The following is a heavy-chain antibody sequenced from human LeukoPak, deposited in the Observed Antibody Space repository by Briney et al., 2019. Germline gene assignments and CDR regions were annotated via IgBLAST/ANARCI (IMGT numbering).Heavy chain of an antibody. V-gene: IGHV1-8*01. J-gene: IGHJ6*02. Sequence: ASVKVSCKASGYTFTSYGINWVRQATGQGLEWMGWMNPNSGNTGYAQKFQGRVTMTRNTSISTAYMELSSLRSEDTAVYYCARDGAAAGYYYYGMDVWGQGTTVTVSS. CDR3: ARDGAAAGYYYYGMDV. CDR1: GYTFTSYG. D-gene: IGHD6-13*01. CDR2: MNPNSGNT.